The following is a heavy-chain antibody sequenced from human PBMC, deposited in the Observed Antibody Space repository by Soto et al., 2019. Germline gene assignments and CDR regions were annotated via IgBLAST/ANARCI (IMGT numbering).Heavy chain of an antibody. CDR1: GFAITNYW. Sequence: LRLSCAASGFAITNYWMHWVRQAPGKGLVWVSRISSDGSVTRYADSVKGRFTVSRDNAKNTLYLQMNSLRAEDTAVYYCARETVTTLYYWGQGTLVTVSS. J-gene: IGHJ4*02. D-gene: IGHD4-17*01. V-gene: IGHV3-74*01. CDR3: ARETVTTLYY. CDR2: ISSDGSVT.